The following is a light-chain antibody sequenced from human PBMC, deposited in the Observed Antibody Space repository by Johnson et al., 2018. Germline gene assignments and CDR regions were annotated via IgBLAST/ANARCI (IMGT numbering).Light chain of an antibody. V-gene: IGLV1-51*02. CDR3: GTWDSSLSAGNV. Sequence: QSVLTQPPSVSAAPGQKVTISCSGSSPNIWNNYVSWYQQLPGTAPKLLIYENNKRPSGIPDRFSGSKSGTSATLGITGLQTGDEADYYCGTWDSSLSAGNVFGTGTKVTVL. CDR1: SPNIWNNY. CDR2: ENN. J-gene: IGLJ1*01.